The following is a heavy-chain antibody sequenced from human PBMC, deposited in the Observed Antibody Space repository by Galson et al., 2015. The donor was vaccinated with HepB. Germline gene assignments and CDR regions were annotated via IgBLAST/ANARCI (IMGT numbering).Heavy chain of an antibody. CDR3: AKGLTVTTSFRYYFDY. CDR2: ISGGGGTT. Sequence: SLRLSCAASGFTFSSYVMSWVRQAPGKGLVWVSAISGGGGTTYYADSVKGRFTISRDNSKNTLYLQMNSLRAEDTAVYYCAKGLTVTTSFRYYFDYWGQGTLVTVSS. D-gene: IGHD4-17*01. V-gene: IGHV3-23*01. J-gene: IGHJ4*02. CDR1: GFTFSSYV.